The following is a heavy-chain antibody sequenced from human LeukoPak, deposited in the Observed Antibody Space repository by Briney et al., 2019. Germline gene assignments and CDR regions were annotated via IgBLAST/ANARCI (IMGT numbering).Heavy chain of an antibody. Sequence: GESLEISWKGSGYPSSDYWIGWVPQMPGKGLEWMGIIYPGESDIRYSPSFQGQVTISADNTITTAYLQWSSLKASDTAMYYSAFQKTRATGSSYYSYMDVWGKGTTVTVSS. CDR3: AFQKTRATGSSYYSYMDV. CDR1: GYPSSDYW. CDR2: IYPGESDI. V-gene: IGHV5-51*01. D-gene: IGHD3-10*01. J-gene: IGHJ6*03.